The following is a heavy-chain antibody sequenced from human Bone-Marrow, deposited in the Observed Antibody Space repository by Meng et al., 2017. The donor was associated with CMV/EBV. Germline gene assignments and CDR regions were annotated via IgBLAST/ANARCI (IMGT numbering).Heavy chain of an antibody. V-gene: IGHV1-69*05. D-gene: IGHD2-2*01. CDR3: ARTVVPAAPLGYGMDV. CDR1: NYNFINYV. J-gene: IGHJ6*02. Sequence: SVKVSCKASNYNFINYVISWVRQAPGQGLEWMGGIIPIFGTANYAQKFQGRVTITTDESTSTAYMELSSLRSEDTAVYYCARTVVPAAPLGYGMDVWGQGTTVTVSS. CDR2: IIPIFGTA.